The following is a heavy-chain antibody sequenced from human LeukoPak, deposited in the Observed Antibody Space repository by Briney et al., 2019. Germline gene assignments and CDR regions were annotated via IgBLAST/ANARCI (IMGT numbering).Heavy chain of an antibody. Sequence: GESLKISCKGSGYSFTIYWIGWVRQMPGKGLEWMGIIYPGDSDTRYSPSFQGQVTISADKSISTAYLQWSSLKASDTAMYYCARQLPRSRAPFDYWGQGTLVTVSS. V-gene: IGHV5-51*01. CDR3: ARQLPRSRAPFDY. CDR2: IYPGDSDT. J-gene: IGHJ4*02. CDR1: GYSFTIYW.